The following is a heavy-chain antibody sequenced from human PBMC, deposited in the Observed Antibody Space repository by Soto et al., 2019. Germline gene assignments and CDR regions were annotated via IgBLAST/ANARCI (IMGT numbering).Heavy chain of an antibody. CDR1: SGSMSSSLNH. Sequence: TSETLSLTWIVASGSMSSSLNHWGWIRQPPGKGLEWIGNINYSGSTNYNPSLKSRVTISVDTSRSQFSLKLNSVTAADTAVYYCARDKEDPYDYYGMDVWGQGTTVTVSS. CDR2: INYSGST. CDR3: ARDKEDPYDYYGMDV. V-gene: IGHV4-39*07. J-gene: IGHJ6*02.